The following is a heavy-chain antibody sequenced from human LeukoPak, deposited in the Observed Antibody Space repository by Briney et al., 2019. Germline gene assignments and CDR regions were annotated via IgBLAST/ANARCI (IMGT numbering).Heavy chain of an antibody. CDR2: IYYSGST. CDR3: ARGSITMVRGVIARIDY. Sequence: PSETLSLTCTVSGGSISSYYWSWIRQPPGKGLEWIGYIYYSGSTNYNPSLKSRVTISVDTSKNQFSLKLSSVTAADTAVYYCARGSITMVRGVIARIDYWGQGTLVTVSS. CDR1: GGSISSYY. V-gene: IGHV4-59*01. D-gene: IGHD3-10*01. J-gene: IGHJ4*02.